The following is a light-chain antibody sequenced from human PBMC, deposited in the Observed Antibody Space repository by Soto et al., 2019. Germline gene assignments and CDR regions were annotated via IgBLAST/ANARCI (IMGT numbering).Light chain of an antibody. Sequence: QSVLTQPASVSGSPGQSITISCTGTSSDVGGYNYVSWYQQHPGKAPKLMIYEVSNRPSGVSNRFSGSKSGNTASLTISGLQAEDEAYYYCSSYPSSSTDVFGTGTKLTVL. J-gene: IGLJ1*01. CDR2: EVS. V-gene: IGLV2-14*01. CDR3: SSYPSSSTDV. CDR1: SSDVGGYNY.